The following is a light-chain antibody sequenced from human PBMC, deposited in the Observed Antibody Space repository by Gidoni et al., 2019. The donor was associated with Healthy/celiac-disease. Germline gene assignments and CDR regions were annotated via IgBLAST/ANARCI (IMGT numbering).Light chain of an antibody. CDR1: QSISSY. CDR3: QQSYSTPHP. Sequence: DIQMTQSPSSLSASVGDRVTITCRASQSISSYLNWYQQKPGKAPKLLIYAASSLQSGVPSWFSGSGSGTDFTLTISSLQPEDFATYYCQQSYSTPHPFGQGTRLEIK. CDR2: AAS. J-gene: IGKJ5*01. V-gene: IGKV1-39*01.